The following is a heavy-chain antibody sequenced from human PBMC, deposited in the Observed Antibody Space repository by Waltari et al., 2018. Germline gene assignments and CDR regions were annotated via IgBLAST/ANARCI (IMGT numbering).Heavy chain of an antibody. CDR3: ARWGLGYCSGGSGYRYFQH. CDR2: VIPIFGNA. Sequence: QVQLVESGGGVVQPGRSLRLSCAASGFTFSSYAISWVRQAPGHGLEWVGGVIPIFGNANDAQKVQGRVTITADESTGTAYMELSSLRSEDTAVYYCARWGLGYCSGGSGYRYFQHWGQGTLVTVSS. CDR1: GFTFSSYA. J-gene: IGHJ1*01. V-gene: IGHV1-69*01. D-gene: IGHD2-15*01.